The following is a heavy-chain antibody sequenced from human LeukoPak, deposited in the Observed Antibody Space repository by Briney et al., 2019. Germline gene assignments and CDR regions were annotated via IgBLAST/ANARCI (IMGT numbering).Heavy chain of an antibody. CDR2: ISSNGGST. CDR3: VKDDRYYYDSSGYPS. J-gene: IGHJ4*02. Sequence: GGSLRLSCSASGFIFSNYVMHWVRQAPGKGLEDVSAISSNGGSTYYADSVKGRFTISRDNSKNTVFLQMSSLRTEDTAVYFCVKDDRYYYDSSGYPSWGQGTLVTVSS. V-gene: IGHV3-64D*09. D-gene: IGHD3-22*01. CDR1: GFIFSNYV.